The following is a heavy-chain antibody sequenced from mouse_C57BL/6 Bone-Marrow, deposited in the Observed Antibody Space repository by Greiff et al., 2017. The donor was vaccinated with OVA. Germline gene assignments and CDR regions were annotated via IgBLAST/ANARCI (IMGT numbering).Heavy chain of an antibody. Sequence: QVQLQQPGAELVKPGASVKMSCKASGYTFTSYWITWVKQRPGQGLEWIGDIYPGSGSTNYNEKFKSKATLTVDTSSSPAYMQLSSLTSEAAAVYYCAIAGAWFAYWGQGTLVTVSA. CDR1: GYTFTSYW. CDR2: IYPGSGST. J-gene: IGHJ3*01. V-gene: IGHV1-55*01. CDR3: AIAGAWFAY.